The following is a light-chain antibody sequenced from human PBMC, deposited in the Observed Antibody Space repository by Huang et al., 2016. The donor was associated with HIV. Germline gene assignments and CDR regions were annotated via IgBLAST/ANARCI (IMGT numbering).Light chain of an antibody. Sequence: EIVMTQSPATLSVSPGESATLSCRASQTVSSNLAWYQQKPGQAPRLLIYDASTRATGTPASFSGTGSGTEFTLTVSSLQSEDFAIYYCQQYDSWPPAPSFGGGTKVEIK. J-gene: IGKJ4*01. CDR3: QQYDSWPPAPS. CDR1: QTVSSN. V-gene: IGKV3-15*01. CDR2: DAS.